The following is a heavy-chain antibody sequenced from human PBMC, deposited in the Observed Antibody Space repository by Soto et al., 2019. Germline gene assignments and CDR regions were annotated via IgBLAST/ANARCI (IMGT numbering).Heavy chain of an antibody. CDR2: IRSKANSYAT. J-gene: IGHJ6*02. V-gene: IGHV3-73*01. CDR1: GFTFSGSA. CDR3: TTQPRNFGVVTYYYYGMDV. D-gene: IGHD3-3*01. Sequence: GGSLRLSCAASGFTFSGSAMHWVRQASGKGLEWVGRIRSKANSYATAYAASVKGRFTISRDDSKNTAYLQMNSLKTEDTAVYYCTTQPRNFGVVTYYYYGMDVWGQGTTVTVSS.